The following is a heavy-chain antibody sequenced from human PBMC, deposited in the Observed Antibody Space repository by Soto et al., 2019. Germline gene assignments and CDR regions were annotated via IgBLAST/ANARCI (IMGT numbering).Heavy chain of an antibody. Sequence: SETLSLTCTVSGGSISSGDYYWSWIRQPPGKGLEWIGYIYYSGSTYYNPSLKSRVTISVDTSKNQFSLKLSSVTAADTAVYYCARAGGYDILTGYPDWFDPWGQGTLVTVSS. CDR1: GGSISSGDYY. J-gene: IGHJ5*02. D-gene: IGHD3-9*01. CDR3: ARAGGYDILTGYPDWFDP. V-gene: IGHV4-30-4*01. CDR2: IYYSGST.